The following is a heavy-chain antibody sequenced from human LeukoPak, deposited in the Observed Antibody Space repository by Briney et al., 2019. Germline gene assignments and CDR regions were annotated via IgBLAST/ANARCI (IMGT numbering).Heavy chain of an antibody. Sequence: PGGSLRLSCAVSGFTFSGFWMSWSRQAPGKGLEWVASINSDGSEGYYADVVKGRFTISRDNAKNSLYLQINSLRAEDTAVYYCARDPETYDSSGIDYWGQGTLVTVSS. V-gene: IGHV3-7*03. J-gene: IGHJ4*02. D-gene: IGHD3-22*01. CDR2: INSDGSEG. CDR1: GFTFSGFW. CDR3: ARDPETYDSSGIDY.